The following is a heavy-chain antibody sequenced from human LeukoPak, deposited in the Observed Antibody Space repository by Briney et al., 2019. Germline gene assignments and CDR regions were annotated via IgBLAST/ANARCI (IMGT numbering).Heavy chain of an antibody. J-gene: IGHJ4*02. CDR2: INHSGSS. CDR1: DGSFSSYY. CDR3: AGGGGSGWYIDY. Sequence: SETLSLTCAVYDGSFSSYYWSWIRQPPGKGLEWIGEINHSGSSNYNPSLKSRVTISVDTSKNQFSLKLSSVTAADTAVYYCAGGGGSGWYIDYWGQGTLVTVSS. D-gene: IGHD6-19*01. V-gene: IGHV4-34*01.